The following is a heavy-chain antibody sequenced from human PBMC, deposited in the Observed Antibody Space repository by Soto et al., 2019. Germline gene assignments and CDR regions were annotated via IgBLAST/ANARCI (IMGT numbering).Heavy chain of an antibody. Sequence: GESLKISCQGSGYIFTSYWIGWVRHMPGKGLEWMGLIYPDDSDSRYSPSFQGRVTISADKSTSTAYLQWSSLKASDSAIYFCARQLYTTSSFPAFWGQGTLVTVS. D-gene: IGHD6-6*01. CDR2: IYPDDSDS. J-gene: IGHJ1*01. CDR1: GYIFTSYW. CDR3: ARQLYTTSSFPAF. V-gene: IGHV5-51*01.